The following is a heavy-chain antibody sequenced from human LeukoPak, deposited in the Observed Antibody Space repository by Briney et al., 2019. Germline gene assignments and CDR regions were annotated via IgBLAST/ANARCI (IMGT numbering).Heavy chain of an antibody. CDR3: ARKGGYYIDY. CDR2: ITVSNDII. CDR1: GFSFSSYS. J-gene: IGHJ4*02. V-gene: IGHV3-48*01. D-gene: IGHD3-3*01. Sequence: GGSLRLSCAASGFSFSSYSMNWVRQAPGKGLEWVSYITVSNDIIKYADSVKGRFTVSRDNSKNTLYLQMNSLRAEDTAVYYCARKGGYYIDYWGQGTLVTVSS.